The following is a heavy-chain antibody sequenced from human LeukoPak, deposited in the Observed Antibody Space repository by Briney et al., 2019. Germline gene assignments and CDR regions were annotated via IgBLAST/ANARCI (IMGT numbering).Heavy chain of an antibody. CDR3: ARTDYYGSGSSFDY. D-gene: IGHD3-10*01. CDR1: GGSISSNNW. J-gene: IGHJ4*02. CDR2: IYHSGNS. V-gene: IGHV4-4*02. Sequence: PSGTLSLTCAVSGGSISSNNWWSWVRQPPGKGLEWIGEIYHSGNSNYNPSLKSRVTISVDKSKNQFSLKLSSVTAADTAVYYCARTDYYGSGSSFDYWGQGTLVTVSS.